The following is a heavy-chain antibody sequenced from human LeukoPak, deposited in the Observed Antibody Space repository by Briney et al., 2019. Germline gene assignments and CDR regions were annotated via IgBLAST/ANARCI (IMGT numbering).Heavy chain of an antibody. D-gene: IGHD4-17*01. CDR1: GYTFTSYA. Sequence: PGASVKVSCKASGYTFTSYAMNWVRQAPGQGLEWMGWINTNTGNPTYAQGFTGRFVFSLDTSVSTAYLQISSLKAEDTAVYYCARDSKSVTDYGDYVFYAWGQGTLVTVSS. V-gene: IGHV7-4-1*02. CDR2: INTNTGNP. CDR3: ARDSKSVTDYGDYVFYA. J-gene: IGHJ5*02.